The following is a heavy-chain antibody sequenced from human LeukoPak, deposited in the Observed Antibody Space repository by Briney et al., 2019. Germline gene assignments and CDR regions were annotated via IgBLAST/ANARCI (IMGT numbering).Heavy chain of an antibody. CDR3: ARGSYRPDY. J-gene: IGHJ4*02. Sequence: GGSLRLSCAASGFTFSSYEMNWVRQAPGKVLEWVSYISSSGSTIYYADSVKGRFTVSRDNAENSLYLQMNSLRAEDTAVYYCARGSYRPDYWGQGTLVTVSS. CDR2: ISSSGSTI. CDR1: GFTFSSYE. D-gene: IGHD1-26*01. V-gene: IGHV3-48*03.